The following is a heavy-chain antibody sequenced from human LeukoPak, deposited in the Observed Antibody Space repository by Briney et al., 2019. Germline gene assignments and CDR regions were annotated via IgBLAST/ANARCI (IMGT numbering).Heavy chain of an antibody. CDR1: GGSFSGYY. CDR3: ARGLRYMDV. CDR2: IYSGGST. V-gene: IGHV3-66*02. J-gene: IGHJ6*03. Sequence: LSLTCAVYGGSFSGYYWSWIRQPPGKGLEGVSVIYSGGSTYYADSVNGRFTISRDNSKNTLYLQMNSLRAEDTAVYYCARGLRYMDVWDKGTTVTVSS.